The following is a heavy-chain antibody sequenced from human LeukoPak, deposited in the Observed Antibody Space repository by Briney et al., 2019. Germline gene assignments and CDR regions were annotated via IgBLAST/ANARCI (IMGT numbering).Heavy chain of an antibody. CDR1: GGTFSSYA. V-gene: IGHV1-69*06. CDR2: IIPIFGTA. CDR3: AKFFTGEYVRAFDV. D-gene: IGHD3-10*02. J-gene: IGHJ3*01. Sequence: SVKVSCKASGGTFSSYAISWVRQAPGQGLEWMGGIIPIFGTANYAQKFQGRVTITADKSTSTAYMELNSLRAEDTAVYYCAKFFTGEYVRAFDVWGQGTMVTVSS.